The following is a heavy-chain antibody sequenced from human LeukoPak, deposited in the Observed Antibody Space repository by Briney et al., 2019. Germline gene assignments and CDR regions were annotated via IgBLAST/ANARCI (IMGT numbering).Heavy chain of an antibody. J-gene: IGHJ4*02. CDR1: GFTFSNYA. V-gene: IGHV3-23*01. Sequence: GGSLRLSCAASGFTFSNYAMTWVRQAPGKGLEWVSIISGRGDSTYYTDSVKGRFTISRDNSKNTLYLQVNSLRAEDTAVYYCAKGGKWDVTPFDYWGQGTLVTVSS. CDR3: AKGGKWDVTPFDY. D-gene: IGHD1-26*01. CDR2: ISGRGDST.